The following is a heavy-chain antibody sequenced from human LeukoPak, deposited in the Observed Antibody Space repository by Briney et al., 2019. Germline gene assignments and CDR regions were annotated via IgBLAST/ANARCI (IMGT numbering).Heavy chain of an antibody. CDR1: GYSISSGYY. Sequence: SETLSLTCTVSGYSISSGYYWGWIRQPPGKGLERIGEINHSGSTNYNPSLKSRVTISVDTSKNQFSLKLSSVTAADTAVYYCARRIAAAGTRRWFDPWGQGTLVTVSS. D-gene: IGHD6-13*01. CDR2: INHSGST. J-gene: IGHJ5*02. V-gene: IGHV4-38-2*02. CDR3: ARRIAAAGTRRWFDP.